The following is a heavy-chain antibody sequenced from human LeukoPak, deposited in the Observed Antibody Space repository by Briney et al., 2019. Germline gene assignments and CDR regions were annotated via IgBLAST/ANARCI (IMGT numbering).Heavy chain of an antibody. J-gene: IGHJ5*02. D-gene: IGHD6-19*01. CDR1: GDSLSSYY. Sequence: PSETLSLTCTVSGDSLSSYYWRWIRHPPGKGLEWLGYIYHSGSTNYNPSFKSRVTISVDTSKNQLSLKLSSVTAADTAVYYCARHEYSSGWYMNNWFDPWGQGTLVTVSS. CDR3: ARHEYSSGWYMNNWFDP. V-gene: IGHV4-59*08. CDR2: IYHSGST.